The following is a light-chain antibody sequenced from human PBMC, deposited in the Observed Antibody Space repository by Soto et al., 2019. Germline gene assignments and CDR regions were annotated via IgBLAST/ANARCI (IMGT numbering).Light chain of an antibody. V-gene: IGKV2-28*01. J-gene: IGKJ1*01. Sequence: IVMTPSPLSLSVPPVEAASISCMSSASLLHKNGYNYVDWYMQKPGQSPQLLIYLGSNRASGVPDRFSGSGSDTYFTLEISRVEADDVGVYYCMQPLENFRTFGQGTKVDIK. CDR2: LGS. CDR1: ASLLHKNGYNY. CDR3: MQPLENFRT.